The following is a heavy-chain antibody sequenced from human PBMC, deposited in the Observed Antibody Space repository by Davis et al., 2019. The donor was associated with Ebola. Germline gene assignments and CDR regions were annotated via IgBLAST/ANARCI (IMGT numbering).Heavy chain of an antibody. CDR1: GGSISSYY. J-gene: IGHJ5*02. D-gene: IGHD3-3*01. CDR3: ARRGDTIFGVARGWFDP. Sequence: PSETLSLTCTVSGGSISSYYWSWIRQPPGKGLEWIGYIYYSGSTNYNLSLKSRVTISVDTSKNQFSLTLSSVTAADTAVYYCARRGDTIFGVARGWFDPWGQGTLVTVSS. CDR2: IYYSGST. V-gene: IGHV4-59*01.